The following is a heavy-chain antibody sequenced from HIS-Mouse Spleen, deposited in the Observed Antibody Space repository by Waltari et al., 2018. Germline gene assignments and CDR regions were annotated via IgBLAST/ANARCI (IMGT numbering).Heavy chain of an antibody. CDR1: GFSLSTRAMC. CDR2: IDWDDDK. D-gene: IGHD6-19*01. Sequence: QVTLRESGPALVKPTQTLTLTCTFSGFSLSTRAMCVSWIRPPPGKALEWLARIDWDDDKYYSTSLKTRLTISRDTSKNQVVLTMTNMDPLDTATYYCARIAEGYTSGWYAFDYWGQGTLVTVSS. V-gene: IGHV2-70*15. CDR3: ARIAEGYTSGWYAFDY. J-gene: IGHJ4*02.